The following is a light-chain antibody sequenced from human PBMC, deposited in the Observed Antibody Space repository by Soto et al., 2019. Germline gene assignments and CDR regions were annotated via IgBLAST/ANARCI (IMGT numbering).Light chain of an antibody. CDR1: QGIRNF. CDR2: AAS. V-gene: IGKV1-27*01. J-gene: IGKJ3*01. CDR3: QQYSSVPV. Sequence: DIQMTQSPTSLSASVGDRVTITCRASQGIRNFVAWYQQKPGKAPKLLIYAASTLQSGVPSRFSGSGSGTEFTLTINSLQPEDVATYSCQQYSSVPVFGPGTKVEIK.